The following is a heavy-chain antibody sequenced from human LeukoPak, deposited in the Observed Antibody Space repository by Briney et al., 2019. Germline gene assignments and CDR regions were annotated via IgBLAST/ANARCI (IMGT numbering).Heavy chain of an antibody. Sequence: SETLSLTCSVSGYSISSSYYWGWIRQPPGKGLEWIGTIHHSGSTYYNPSLKSRVTISVDTSKNQFSLKLSSVTAADTAVYYCARRPDTYQDYWGQGTLVTVSS. CDR2: IHHSGST. CDR1: GYSISSSYY. V-gene: IGHV4-38-2*02. CDR3: ARRPDTYQDY. J-gene: IGHJ4*02. D-gene: IGHD1-14*01.